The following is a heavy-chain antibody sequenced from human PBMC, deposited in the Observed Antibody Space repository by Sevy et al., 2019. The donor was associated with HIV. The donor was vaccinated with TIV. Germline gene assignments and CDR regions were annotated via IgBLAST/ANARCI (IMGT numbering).Heavy chain of an antibody. V-gene: IGHV3-30-3*01. D-gene: IGHD6-13*01. Sequence: GGSLRLSCAASGFTFNRYSMHWVRQAPGKGLEWVATISFDATNNQYPDSVKGRFTISRDNFQNSLFLQMDSLRPEDTAVYYCALVRLSSDVAEYFQNWGQGTLVTVSS. CDR2: ISFDATNN. CDR3: ALVRLSSDVAEYFQN. J-gene: IGHJ1*01. CDR1: GFTFNRYS.